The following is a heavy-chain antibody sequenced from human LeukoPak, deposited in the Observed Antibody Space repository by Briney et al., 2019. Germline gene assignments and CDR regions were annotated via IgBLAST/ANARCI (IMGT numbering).Heavy chain of an antibody. CDR3: ARRGGRFDW. J-gene: IGHJ4*02. CDR1: GGSLSGSY. D-gene: IGHD3-10*01. V-gene: IGHV4-4*09. CDR2: IHTRGST. Sequence: SETLSLTCTVSGGSLSGSYWSWIRQPPGKGLEWIGYIHTRGSTNYAPSLKSRVTMSIDTSKNQFSLKLSSVTAADTAFYYCARRGGRFDWWGQGTLVTVSS.